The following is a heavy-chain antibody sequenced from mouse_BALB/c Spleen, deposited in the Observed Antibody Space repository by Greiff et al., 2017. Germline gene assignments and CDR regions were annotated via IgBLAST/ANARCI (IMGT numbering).Heavy chain of an antibody. Sequence: DVKLVESGGGLVQPGGSRKLSCAASGFTFSSFGMHWVRQAPEKGLEWVAYISSGSSTIYYADTVKGRFTISRDNPKNTLFLQMTSLRSEDTAMYYCAREVLGYWFAYWGQGTLVTVSA. D-gene: IGHD2-2*01. CDR3: AREVLGYWFAY. CDR2: ISSGSSTI. CDR1: GFTFSSFG. J-gene: IGHJ3*01. V-gene: IGHV5-17*02.